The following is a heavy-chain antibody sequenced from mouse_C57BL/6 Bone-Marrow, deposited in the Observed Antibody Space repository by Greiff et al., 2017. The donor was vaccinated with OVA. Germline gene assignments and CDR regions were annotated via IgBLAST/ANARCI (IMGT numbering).Heavy chain of an antibody. D-gene: IGHD1-1*01. V-gene: IGHV1-69*01. Sequence: VKLQQPGAELVMPGASVKLSCKASGYTFTSYWMHWVKQRPGQGLEWIGEIDPSDSYTNYNQKFKGKSTLTVDKSSSTAYMQLSSLTSEDSAVYYCARDYYGSSSYYAMDYWGQGTSVTVSS. CDR2: IDPSDSYT. CDR1: GYTFTSYW. J-gene: IGHJ4*01. CDR3: ARDYYGSSSYYAMDY.